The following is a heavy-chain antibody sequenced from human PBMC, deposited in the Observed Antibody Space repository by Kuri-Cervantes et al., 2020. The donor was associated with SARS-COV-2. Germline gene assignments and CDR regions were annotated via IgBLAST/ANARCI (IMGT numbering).Heavy chain of an antibody. V-gene: IGHV3-64D*06. CDR1: GFTFSSYA. D-gene: IGHD2-2*01. CDR3: ARTLGEDIVVVPAATFDY. Sequence: GGSLRLSCSASGFTFSSYAMHWVRQAPGKGLEYVSAISSNVGSTYYADSVKGRFTISRDNSKNTLYLQMSSLRAEDTAVYYCARTLGEDIVVVPAATFDYWGQGTLVTVSS. CDR2: ISSNVGST. J-gene: IGHJ4*02.